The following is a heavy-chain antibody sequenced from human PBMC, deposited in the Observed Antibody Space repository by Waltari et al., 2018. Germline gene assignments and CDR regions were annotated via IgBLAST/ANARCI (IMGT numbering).Heavy chain of an antibody. V-gene: IGHV3-48*03. Sequence: EVQLVESGGGLVQPGGSLRLSCAASGFTFSSYEMNWVRQAQGKGLEWVSYISSSGSSIYYADSVKGRFTISRDNAKNSLYLQMNSLRAEDTAVYYCARETGYHFDYWGQGTLVTVSS. D-gene: IGHD3-9*01. CDR1: GFTFSSYE. CDR2: ISSSGSSI. CDR3: ARETGYHFDY. J-gene: IGHJ4*02.